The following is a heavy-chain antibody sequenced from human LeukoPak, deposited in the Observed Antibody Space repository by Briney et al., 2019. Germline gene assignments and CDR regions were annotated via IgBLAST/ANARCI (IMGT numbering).Heavy chain of an antibody. CDR2: INPNSGGT. CDR3: ARSIRPENWFDP. J-gene: IGHJ5*02. D-gene: IGHD6-6*01. V-gene: IGHV1-2*02. CDR1: GYTFTGYY. Sequence: ASVKVSCKASGYTFTGYYMHWVRQAPGQGLEWMGWINPNSGGTNYAQKFQGRVTMTRDTSISTAYMELSRLGSDDTAVYYCARSIRPENWFDPWGQGTLVTVSS.